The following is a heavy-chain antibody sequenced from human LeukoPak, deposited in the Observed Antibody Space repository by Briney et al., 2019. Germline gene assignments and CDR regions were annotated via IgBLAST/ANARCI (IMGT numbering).Heavy chain of an antibody. V-gene: IGHV5-51*01. D-gene: IGHD3-22*01. CDR1: GYSFTSYW. Sequence: GESLKISCKGSGYSFTSYWIGWVRQMPGKGLEWMGIIYPGDSDTRYSPSFQGQVTISADKSISTAYLQWSSLKASDTAMYYRARTYYYDSSGSWAFDIWGQGTMVTVSS. J-gene: IGHJ3*02. CDR3: ARTYYYDSSGSWAFDI. CDR2: IYPGDSDT.